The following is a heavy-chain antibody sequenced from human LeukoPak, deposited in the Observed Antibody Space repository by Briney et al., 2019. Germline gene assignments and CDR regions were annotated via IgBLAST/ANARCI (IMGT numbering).Heavy chain of an antibody. CDR3: ARVDTEYYYYYGTDV. CDR1: GFTFSSYW. J-gene: IGHJ6*02. CDR2: IKQDGSEK. Sequence: GGSLRLSCAASGFTFSSYWMNWVRQAPGKGLEWVANIKQDGSEKYYVDSVKGRFTISRDNAKNSLYLQMNSLRAEDTAVYYCARVDTEYYYYYGTDVWGQGTTVTVSS. V-gene: IGHV3-7*01.